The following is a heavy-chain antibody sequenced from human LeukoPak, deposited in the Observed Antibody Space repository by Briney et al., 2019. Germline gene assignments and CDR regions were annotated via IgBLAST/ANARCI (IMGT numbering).Heavy chain of an antibody. CDR1: GGSISSGGYY. D-gene: IGHD4-17*01. Sequence: SETLSLTCTVSGGSISSGGYYWSWIRQHPGKGLEWIGYIYYSGSTYYNPSLKSRVTISVDTSKNQFSLKLSSVTAADTAVYYCARDYTTASRRNWFDPWGQGTLVTVSS. CDR2: IYYSGST. CDR3: ARDYTTASRRNWFDP. J-gene: IGHJ5*02. V-gene: IGHV4-31*03.